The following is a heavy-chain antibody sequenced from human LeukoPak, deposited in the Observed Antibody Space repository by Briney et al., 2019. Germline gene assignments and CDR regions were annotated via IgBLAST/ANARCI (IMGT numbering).Heavy chain of an antibody. D-gene: IGHD2-2*01. J-gene: IGHJ4*02. CDR2: ISSSSSYI. CDR1: GFTFSSYS. V-gene: IGHV3-21*01. CDR3: ARASPLALGYCSSTSCYGFDY. Sequence: KAGGSLRLSCAASGFTFSSYSMNWVRQAPGKGLEWVSSISSSSSYIYYADSVKGRFTISGDNAKNSLYLQMNSLRAEDTAVYYCARASPLALGYCSSTSCYGFDYWGQGTLVTVSS.